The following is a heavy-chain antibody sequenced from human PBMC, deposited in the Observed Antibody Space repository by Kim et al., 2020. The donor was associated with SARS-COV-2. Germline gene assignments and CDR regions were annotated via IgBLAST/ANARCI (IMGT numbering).Heavy chain of an antibody. J-gene: IGHJ3*02. CDR2: IYYSGST. CDR3: ARERSWFGERLGAFDI. CDR1: GGSISSYY. D-gene: IGHD3-10*01. V-gene: IGHV4-59*01. Sequence: SETLSLTCTVSGGSISSYYWSWIRQPPGKGLEWIGYIYYSGSTNYNPSLKSRVTISVDTSKNQFSLKLSSVTAADTAVYYCARERSWFGERLGAFDIWGQGTMVTVSS.